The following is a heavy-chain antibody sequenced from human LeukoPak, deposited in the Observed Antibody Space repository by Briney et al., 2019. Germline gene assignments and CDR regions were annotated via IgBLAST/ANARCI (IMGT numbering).Heavy chain of an antibody. V-gene: IGHV3-23*01. CDR2: ISGSGGST. CDR1: GFTFSSYA. J-gene: IGHJ6*03. Sequence: GGSLRLSCAASGFTFSSYAMSWVRQAPGKGLEWVSAISGSGGSTYYADSVRGRFTISRDNSKNTLYLQMNSLRAEDTAVYYCAKANYYYYYMDVWGKGTTVTVSS. CDR3: AKANYYYYYMDV.